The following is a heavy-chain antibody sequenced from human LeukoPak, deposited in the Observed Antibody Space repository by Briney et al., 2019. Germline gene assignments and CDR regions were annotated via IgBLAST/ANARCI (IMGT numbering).Heavy chain of an antibody. CDR2: INSDGSTT. CDR3: AKAHCSGGSCYLSYFDY. Sequence: GGSLRLSCAASGFTFSSYWMHWVRHAPGKGLVWVSRINSDGSTTSYADSVKGRFTISRDNSKNTLYLQMNSLRAEDTAVYYCAKAHCSGGSCYLSYFDYWGQGTLVTVSS. J-gene: IGHJ4*02. V-gene: IGHV3-74*01. D-gene: IGHD2-15*01. CDR1: GFTFSSYW.